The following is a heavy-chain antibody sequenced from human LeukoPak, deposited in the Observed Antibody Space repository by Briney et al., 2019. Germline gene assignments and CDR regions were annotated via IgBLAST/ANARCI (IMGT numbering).Heavy chain of an antibody. CDR3: ARGSDGVVYSGMDV. CDR1: GFTFSSYA. CDR2: IMSNGGST. J-gene: IGHJ6*02. D-gene: IGHD4-17*01. V-gene: IGHV3-64*01. Sequence: PGGSLRLSCAAPGFTFSSYAMHWVRQAPGKGLEYVSAIMSNGGSTYYANSVKGRFTISRDNSKNTLYLQMGSLRAEDMAVYYCARGSDGVVYSGMDVWGQGTTVTVSS.